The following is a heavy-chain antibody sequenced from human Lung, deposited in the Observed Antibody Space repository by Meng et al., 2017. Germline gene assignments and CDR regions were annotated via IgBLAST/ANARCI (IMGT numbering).Heavy chain of an antibody. J-gene: IGHJ5*02. CDR2: ISSTGDST. Sequence: EVQVCEFGGGLVQPGGSLRLSCAASGFTFTAFSMTWVRQAPGKGLEWVSTISSTGDSTFYPDSVKGRFIVSRDNSKNTLYLQMNSLRAEDTAIYYCAKEAAMASWGQGTLVTVSS. V-gene: IGHV3-23*01. CDR3: AKEAAMAS. CDR1: GFTFTAFS. D-gene: IGHD5-18*01.